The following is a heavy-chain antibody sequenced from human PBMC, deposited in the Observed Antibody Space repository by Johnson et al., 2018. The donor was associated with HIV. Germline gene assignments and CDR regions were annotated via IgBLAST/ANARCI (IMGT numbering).Heavy chain of an antibody. Sequence: VLLLESGGGLVKPGGSLRVSCAASGFTFSDAWMSWVRQAPGKGLEWVSVIYSGGSTYYADSVKGRFTISRDNSKNTLYLQMNSLRAEDTALYYCAKANWNGDAFDIWGQGTMVTVSS. D-gene: IGHD1-1*01. V-gene: IGHV3-66*01. CDR1: GFTFSDAW. CDR2: IYSGGST. J-gene: IGHJ3*02. CDR3: AKANWNGDAFDI.